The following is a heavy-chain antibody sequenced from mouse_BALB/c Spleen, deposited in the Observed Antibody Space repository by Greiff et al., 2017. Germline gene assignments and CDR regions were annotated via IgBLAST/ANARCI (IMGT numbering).Heavy chain of an antibody. D-gene: IGHD2-10*01. CDR3: ASAYYGNPYAMDY. CDR1: GYTFTDYV. J-gene: IGHJ4*01. V-gene: IGHV1-77*01. Sequence: VKLMESGPELVKPGASVKMSCKASGYTFTDYVISWVKQRTGQGLEWIGEIYPGSGSTYYNEKFKGKATLTADKSSNTAYMQLSSLTSEDSAVYFCASAYYGNPYAMDYWGQGTSVTVSS. CDR2: IYPGSGST.